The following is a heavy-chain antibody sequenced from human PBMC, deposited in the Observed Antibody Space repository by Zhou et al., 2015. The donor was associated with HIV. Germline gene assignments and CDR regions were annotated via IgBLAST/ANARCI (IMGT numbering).Heavy chain of an antibody. Sequence: QVQLVQSGAEVKKPGSSVKVSCKASGGTFSSYGISWVRKAPGQGLEWMGGIIPVLGTTHYAQRFQGRVSITADRSTSTAYMELRSLTSEDTAVYYCARDRGAXRPDWRYFDLWGRGTLVTVSS. D-gene: IGHD3/OR15-3a*01. V-gene: IGHV1-69*06. CDR1: GGTFSSYG. CDR2: IIPVLGTT. J-gene: IGHJ2*01. CDR3: ARDRGAXRPDWRYFDL.